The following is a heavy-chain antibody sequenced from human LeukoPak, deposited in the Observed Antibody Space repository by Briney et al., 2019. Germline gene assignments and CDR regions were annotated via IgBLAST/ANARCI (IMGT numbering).Heavy chain of an antibody. V-gene: IGHV3-64*01. CDR1: GFPFSSYS. CDR2: ISSSGGST. J-gene: IGHJ4*02. CDR3: ARDTSRGFSGFCDY. Sequence: PGGSLRLSCAASGFPFSSYSMHWVRQAPGKGLEYVSPISSSGGSTYYANSVKGRFTISRDNSKNTLYLQMGSLRAEDMAVYYCARDTSRGFSGFCDYWGQGTLVTVSS. D-gene: IGHD3-3*01.